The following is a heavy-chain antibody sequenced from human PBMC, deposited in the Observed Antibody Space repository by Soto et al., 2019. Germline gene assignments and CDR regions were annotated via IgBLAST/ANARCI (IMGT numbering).Heavy chain of an antibody. CDR3: AKFGKDDSSGYYREGLDY. CDR2: ISYDGSNK. J-gene: IGHJ4*02. D-gene: IGHD3-22*01. V-gene: IGHV3-30*18. Sequence: PGGSLRLSCAASGFTFSSYGMHWVRQAPGKGLEWVAVISYDGSNKYYADSVKGRFTISRDNSKNTLYLQMNSLRAEDTAVYYCAKFGKDDSSGYYREGLDYWGQGTLVTVSS. CDR1: GFTFSSYG.